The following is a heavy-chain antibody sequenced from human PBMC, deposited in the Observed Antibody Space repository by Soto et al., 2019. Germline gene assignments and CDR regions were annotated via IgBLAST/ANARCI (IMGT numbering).Heavy chain of an antibody. J-gene: IGHJ5*02. CDR2: IYYSGST. V-gene: IGHV4-59*01. Sequence: SETLSLTCTVSGGSISSYYWSWIRQPPGKGLEWIGYIYYSGSTNDNPSLKSRVTISVDTSKNQFSLTLSAVTAADTAVYYCARGQGEYYYGSGSFHNWFDPWGQGTLVTVSS. D-gene: IGHD3-10*01. CDR3: ARGQGEYYYGSGSFHNWFDP. CDR1: GGSISSYY.